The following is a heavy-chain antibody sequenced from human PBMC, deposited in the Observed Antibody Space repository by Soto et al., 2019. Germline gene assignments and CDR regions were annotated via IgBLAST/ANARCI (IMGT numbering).Heavy chain of an antibody. CDR1: GGTFSSYA. J-gene: IGHJ5*02. CDR2: IIPIFGTA. D-gene: IGHD2-8*01. Sequence: QVQLVQSGAEVKKPGSSVKVSCKASGGTFSSYAISWVRQAPGQGLEWMGGIIPIFGTANYAQKFQGRVTLTADEATSKAYMELSSLISEDKAVYYCARGLRDCTTGVCYANWFDPWGQGTLVTVSS. V-gene: IGHV1-69*01. CDR3: ARGLRDCTTGVCYANWFDP.